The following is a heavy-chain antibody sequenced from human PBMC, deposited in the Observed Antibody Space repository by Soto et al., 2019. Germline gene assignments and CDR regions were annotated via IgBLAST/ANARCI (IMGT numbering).Heavy chain of an antibody. J-gene: IGHJ4*02. CDR3: ARSFGWYAIDH. CDR2: IHHGGST. V-gene: IGHV4-4*02. Sequence: QMQLQESGPGLVKPSETLSLTCAVSSASIITEQRWTWVRQPPGKGLEWIGEIHHGGSTNNNPSLRSRVTMSVDKSKNQFSLHLNSVTAADTALYYCARSFGWYAIDHWGQGTLVIVSS. CDR1: SASIITEQR. D-gene: IGHD6-19*01.